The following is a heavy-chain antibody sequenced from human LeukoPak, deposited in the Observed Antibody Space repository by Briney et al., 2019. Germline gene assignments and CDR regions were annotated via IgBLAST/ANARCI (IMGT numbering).Heavy chain of an antibody. D-gene: IGHD2-2*02. J-gene: IGHJ6*03. CDR1: CGSISSGSYY. CDR2: IYTSGST. V-gene: IGHV4-61*02. Sequence: SETLSLTCTVSCGSISSGSYYWSWIRQPAGKGLEWIGRIYTSGSTNYNPSLKSRVTISVDTSKNQFSLKLSSVTAADTAVYYSARAIVVVPAAIRSTSEYYYYMDVWGKGTTVTVSS. CDR3: ARAIVVVPAAIRSTSEYYYYMDV.